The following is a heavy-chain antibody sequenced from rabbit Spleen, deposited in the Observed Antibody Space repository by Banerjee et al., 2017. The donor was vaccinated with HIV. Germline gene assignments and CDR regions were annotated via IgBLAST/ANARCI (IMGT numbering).Heavy chain of an antibody. CDR3: VRGASSSGYYSL. CDR2: IDPIFGRT. Sequence: QEQLEESGGGLVQPGGSLKLSCKASGFDVSNYGMSWVRQAPGKGLEWIGYIDPIFGRTYYASWVNGRFTISSHNAQNTLYLQLNSLTVADTATYFCVRGASSSGYYSLWGQGTLVTVS. V-gene: IGHV1S47*01. J-gene: IGHJ4*01. CDR1: GFDVSNYG. D-gene: IGHD1-1*01.